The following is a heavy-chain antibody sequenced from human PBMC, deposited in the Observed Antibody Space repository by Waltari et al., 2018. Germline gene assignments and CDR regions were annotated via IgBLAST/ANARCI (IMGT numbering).Heavy chain of an antibody. D-gene: IGHD1-26*01. V-gene: IGHV5-10-1*03. Sequence: EVQLVQSGAELKKPGESLRTSCEASGYTFFSHWISWVRQVPGKGLEWLGRIDPRDSYTNYSPSFHGHVTISVDKSINTAYLQWNSLKASDTATYYCSRHVSGTYYEDYWGQGTLVTVSS. CDR1: GYTFFSHW. CDR2: IDPRDSYT. J-gene: IGHJ4*02. CDR3: SRHVSGTYYEDY.